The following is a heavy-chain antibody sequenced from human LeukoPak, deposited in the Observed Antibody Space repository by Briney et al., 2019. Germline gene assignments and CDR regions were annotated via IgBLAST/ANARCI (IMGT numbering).Heavy chain of an antibody. D-gene: IGHD6-19*01. CDR3: ARGFSGKQWPTRRSSDGMDV. CDR1: GGSISSYY. J-gene: IGHJ6*02. Sequence: SEILSLTCTVSGGSISSYYWSWIRQPPGKGLEWIGYICYSGSTNYNPSLKSRVTISVDTSKNQFSLKLSSVTAADTAVYYCARGFSGKQWPTRRSSDGMDVWGQGTTVTVSS. CDR2: ICYSGST. V-gene: IGHV4-59*01.